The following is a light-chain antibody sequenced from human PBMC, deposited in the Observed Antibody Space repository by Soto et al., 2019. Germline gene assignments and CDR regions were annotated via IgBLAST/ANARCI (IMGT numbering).Light chain of an antibody. J-gene: IGKJ1*01. CDR3: QQTDTIPRT. Sequence: DIPMTQSPSSLSASVGDRVTITCRASQSIASRLNWYQQKPGSAPKLLIYGASTLESGVPSRFSGSGSGTDFTLTVSSLQVEDFETYYCQQTDTIPRTFGQGTKVDVK. V-gene: IGKV1-39*01. CDR2: GAS. CDR1: QSIASR.